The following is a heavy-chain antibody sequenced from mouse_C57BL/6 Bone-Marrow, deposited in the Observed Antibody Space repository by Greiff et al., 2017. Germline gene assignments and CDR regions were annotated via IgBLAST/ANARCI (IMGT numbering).Heavy chain of an antibody. J-gene: IGHJ2*01. Sequence: QVQLQQSGAELVKPGASVKMSCKASGYTFTSYWITWVKQRPGQGLEWIGDIYPTSGRTNYNEKFKSKAILTVDTSSTTAYMQLSSLTSEDSAVLYCARSGPLGRSFDYWGQGTTLTGSS. CDR2: IYPTSGRT. D-gene: IGHD4-1*01. V-gene: IGHV1-55*01. CDR1: GYTFTSYW. CDR3: ARSGPLGRSFDY.